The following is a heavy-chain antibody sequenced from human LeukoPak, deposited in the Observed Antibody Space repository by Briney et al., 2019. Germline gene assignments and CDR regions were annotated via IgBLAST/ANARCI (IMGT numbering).Heavy chain of an antibody. Sequence: SETLSLTCTVSGGSVSSGSYYWSWIRQPPGKGLEWIGYIYYSGSTNYNPSLKSRVTISVDTSKNQFSLKLSSVTAADTAVYCCARVASGPPSATPRFDYWGQGTLVTVSS. CDR1: GGSVSSGSYY. J-gene: IGHJ4*02. D-gene: IGHD6-6*01. V-gene: IGHV4-61*01. CDR3: ARVASGPPSATPRFDY. CDR2: IYYSGST.